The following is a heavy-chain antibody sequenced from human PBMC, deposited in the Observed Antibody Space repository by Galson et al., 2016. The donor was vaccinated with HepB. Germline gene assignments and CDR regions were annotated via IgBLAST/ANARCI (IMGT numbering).Heavy chain of an antibody. CDR3: AKDIEMGNMVRGVINLYGMDV. D-gene: IGHD3-10*01. CDR1: GITFSSFA. CDR2: ISYDASNK. Sequence: SLRLSCAASGITFSSFAMTWVRQAPGKGLEWVAVISYDASNKYYADSVKGRFSISRDNSKNTLYLQMNSLRAEDTAVYYCAKDIEMGNMVRGVINLYGMDVWGQGTTVTVSS. V-gene: IGHV3-30*18. J-gene: IGHJ6*02.